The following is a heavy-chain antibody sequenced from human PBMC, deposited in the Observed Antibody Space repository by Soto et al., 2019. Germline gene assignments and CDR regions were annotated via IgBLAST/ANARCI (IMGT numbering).Heavy chain of an antibody. V-gene: IGHV5-51*01. Sequence: LGESMKISCKGSGYSITNYWIGWVRKMHGKGLEWMGIIYPGDSDTRYSPSFQGQVTISADKSISTAYLQWSSLKASDTAMYYCARDQGRYCFVGSCYSTAIAPYYYGMDFWVQRTTVTVSS. CDR1: GYSITNYW. J-gene: IGHJ6*02. CDR3: ARDQGRYCFVGSCYSTAIAPYYYGMDF. D-gene: IGHD2-15*01. CDR2: IYPGDSDT.